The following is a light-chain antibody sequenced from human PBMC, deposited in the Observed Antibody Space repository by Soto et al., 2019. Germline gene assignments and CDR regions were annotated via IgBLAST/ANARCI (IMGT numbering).Light chain of an antibody. CDR2: DAS. Sequence: DIQMTQSPSTLSASVGDRVTITCRASQSISSWLAWYQQKPGKAPKLLIYDASSLESGVPSRFSGSGSGTEFTLTITSPQPDDFATYYCQQYNSYSGTFGQGTKGDI. J-gene: IGKJ1*01. CDR1: QSISSW. CDR3: QQYNSYSGT. V-gene: IGKV1-5*01.